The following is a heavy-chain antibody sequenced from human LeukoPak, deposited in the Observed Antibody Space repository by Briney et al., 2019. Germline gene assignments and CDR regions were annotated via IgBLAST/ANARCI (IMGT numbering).Heavy chain of an antibody. D-gene: IGHD1-26*01. J-gene: IGHJ4*02. CDR1: GGSISSYY. CDR2: IYYSGST. CDR3: AAEIVVGATRLYYFDY. Sequence: SETLSLTCTVSGGSISSYYWSWLRQPPGKGLEWIGYIYYSGSTNYNPSLKSRVTISVDTSKNQFSLKLSSVTAADTAVYYCAAEIVVGATRLYYFDYWGQGTLVTVSS. V-gene: IGHV4-59*01.